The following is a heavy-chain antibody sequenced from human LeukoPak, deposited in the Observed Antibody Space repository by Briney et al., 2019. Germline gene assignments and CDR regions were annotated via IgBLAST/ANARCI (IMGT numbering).Heavy chain of an antibody. CDR3: SRGLDSRKLGY. V-gene: IGHV4-31*03. CDR1: GASFTSGNQY. D-gene: IGHD3-22*01. J-gene: IGHJ4*02. Sequence: SETLSLTCTVSGASFTSGNQYWNWIRQSPGKGLESIGNIHPSGRLYNNPSLESRPTISIDTSKNQFSLNLNSVTAADTAVYFCSRGLDSRKLGYWGQGTLVTVSS. CDR2: IHPSGRL.